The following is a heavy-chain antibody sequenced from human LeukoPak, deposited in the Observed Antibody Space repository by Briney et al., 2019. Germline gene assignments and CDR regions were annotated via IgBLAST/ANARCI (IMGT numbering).Heavy chain of an antibody. CDR3: ARESYSSSSHFDY. D-gene: IGHD6-6*01. CDR1: GFTFSSYE. CDR2: ISTSGSTK. J-gene: IGHJ4*02. Sequence: GGSLRLFCAASGFTFSSYEMNWVRQAPGKGLEWVSYISTSGSTKSYADSLKGRFTISRDNAKNSLYLQISSLRAEDTAVYYCARESYSSSSHFDYWGQGTLVTVSS. V-gene: IGHV3-48*03.